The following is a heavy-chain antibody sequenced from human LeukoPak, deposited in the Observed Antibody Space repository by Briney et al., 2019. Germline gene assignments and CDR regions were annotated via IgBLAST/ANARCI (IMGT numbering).Heavy chain of an antibody. D-gene: IGHD3-22*01. J-gene: IGHJ4*02. CDR1: GGTFSSYA. CDR2: IIPIFGTA. V-gene: IGHV1-69*05. Sequence: ASVKVSCKASGGTFSSYAIRWVRQAPGQGLEWMGGIIPIFGTANYAQKFQGRVTITTDESTSTAYMELSSLRSEDTAVYYCARGGFYYDSSVYFSFDYWGQGTLVTVSS. CDR3: ARGGFYYDSSVYFSFDY.